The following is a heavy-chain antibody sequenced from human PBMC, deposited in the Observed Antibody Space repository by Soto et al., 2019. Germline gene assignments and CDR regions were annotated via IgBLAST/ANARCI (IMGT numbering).Heavy chain of an antibody. J-gene: IGHJ4*02. CDR1: GFTFSNAW. CDR2: IKSKTDGGTT. V-gene: IGHV3-15*07. D-gene: IGHD3-10*01. Sequence: EVQLVESGGGLVKPGGSLRLSCAASGFTFSNAWMNWVRQAPGKELEWVGRIKSKTDGGTTDYAAPVKGRFTISRDDSKNTLYLQMNSLKTEDTAVYYCTTLHFLWFGTYVYFDYWGQGTLVTVSS. CDR3: TTLHFLWFGTYVYFDY.